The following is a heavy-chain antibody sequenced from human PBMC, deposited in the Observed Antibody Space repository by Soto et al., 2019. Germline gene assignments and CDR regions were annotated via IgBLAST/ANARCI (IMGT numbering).Heavy chain of an antibody. CDR2: ISGSGGST. D-gene: IGHD4-17*01. CDR1: GFTFSSYA. Sequence: EVQLLESGGGLVQPGGSLRLSCAASGFTFSSYAMSWVRQAPGKGLEWVSAISGSGGSTYYADSVKGRFTISRDNSKNTLYLQMNSLRAEDTAAYYCAKDRRWPQRVADYWGQGTLVTVSS. J-gene: IGHJ4*02. CDR3: AKDRRWPQRVADY. V-gene: IGHV3-23*01.